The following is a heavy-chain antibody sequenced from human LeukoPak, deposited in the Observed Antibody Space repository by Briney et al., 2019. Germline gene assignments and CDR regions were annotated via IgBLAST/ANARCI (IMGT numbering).Heavy chain of an antibody. J-gene: IGHJ3*02. Sequence: GESLKISCKGSGYSFTSYWIGWVRQMPGKGLEWMGIIYPGDSDTRYSPSFQGQVTISADKSISTAYLQWSSLKASDTAMYYCARHRAPHCSSTSCLTDAFDIWGQGTMVTVSS. V-gene: IGHV5-51*01. D-gene: IGHD2-2*01. CDR3: ARHRAPHCSSTSCLTDAFDI. CDR2: IYPGDSDT. CDR1: GYSFTSYW.